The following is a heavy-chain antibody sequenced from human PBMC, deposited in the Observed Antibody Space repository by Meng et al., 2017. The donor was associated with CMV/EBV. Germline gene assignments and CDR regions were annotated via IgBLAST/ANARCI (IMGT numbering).Heavy chain of an antibody. D-gene: IGHD6-13*01. J-gene: IGHJ4*02. CDR1: GFTFNSYS. CDR3: ARRGYSSSWYNSDYFDY. Sequence: GESLKISCAASGFTFNSYSMNWVRQAPGKGLEWVSSISSSSSYIYYADSVKGRFTISRDNAKNSLYLQMNSLRAEDTAVYYCARRGYSSSWYNSDYFDYWGQGTLVTVSS. CDR2: ISSSSSYI. V-gene: IGHV3-21*01.